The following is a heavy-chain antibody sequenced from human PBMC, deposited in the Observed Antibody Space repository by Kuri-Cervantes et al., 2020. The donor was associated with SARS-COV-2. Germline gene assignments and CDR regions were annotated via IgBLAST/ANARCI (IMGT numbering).Heavy chain of an antibody. Sequence: SVKVSCKASGGTFSSYAISWVRQAPGQGLEWMGGIIPIFGTANYAQKLQGRVTMTTDTSTSTAYMELRSLRSDDTAVYYCARVRKITGTTPDYWGQGTLVTVSS. J-gene: IGHJ4*02. CDR1: GGTFSSYA. V-gene: IGHV1-69*05. CDR3: ARVRKITGTTPDY. CDR2: IIPIFGTA. D-gene: IGHD1-7*01.